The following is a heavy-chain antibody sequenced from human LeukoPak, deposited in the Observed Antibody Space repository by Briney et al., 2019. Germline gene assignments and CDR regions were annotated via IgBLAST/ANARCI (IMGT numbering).Heavy chain of an antibody. CDR2: INPNSGGT. J-gene: IGHJ3*02. D-gene: IGHD3-16*01. V-gene: IGHV1-2*02. CDR1: GYTFTSYY. Sequence: GASVKVSCKASGYTFTSYYMHWVRQAPGQGLEWMGWINPNSGGTNYAQKFQGRVTMTRDTSISTAYMELSRLRSDDTAVYYCARDSSDYGAFDIWGQGTMVTVSS. CDR3: ARDSSDYGAFDI.